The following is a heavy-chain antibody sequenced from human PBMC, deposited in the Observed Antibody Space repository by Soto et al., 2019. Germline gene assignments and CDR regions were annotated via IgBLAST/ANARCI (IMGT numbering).Heavy chain of an antibody. CDR2: ISYDGSNK. J-gene: IGHJ4*02. V-gene: IGHV3-30*18. CDR3: AKDQGIVGANYFDY. CDR1: GFTFSSYG. Sequence: ESGGGVVQPGRSLRLSCAASGFTFSSYGMHWVRQAPGKGLEWVAVISYDGSNKYYADSVKGRFTISRDNSKNTLYLQMNSLRAEDTAVYYCAKDQGIVGANYFDYWGQGTLVTVSS. D-gene: IGHD1-26*01.